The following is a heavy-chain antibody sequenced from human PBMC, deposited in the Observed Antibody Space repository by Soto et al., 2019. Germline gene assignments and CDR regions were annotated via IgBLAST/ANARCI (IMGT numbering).Heavy chain of an antibody. J-gene: IGHJ4*02. V-gene: IGHV3-48*02. CDR2: IGSTSITI. D-gene: IGHD3-22*01. CDR1: GFTFSSHS. CDR3: ARDSMDYASSGYHLYSDH. Sequence: PGGSLRLSCAASGFTFSSHSMNWVRQVPGKGLEWVSYIGSTSITIYYADSLKGRFTISRDKARNLLYLQSNSLRDEDAAMYYFARDSMDYASSGYHLYSDHWGQGTLVTVSS.